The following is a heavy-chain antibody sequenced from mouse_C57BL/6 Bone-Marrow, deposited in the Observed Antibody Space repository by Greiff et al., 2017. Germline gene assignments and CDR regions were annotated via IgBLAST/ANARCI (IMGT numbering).Heavy chain of an antibody. J-gene: IGHJ4*01. Sequence: VQLQQSGAELVRPGASVKLSCTASGFNIKDDYMHWVKQRPEQGLEWIGWIDPENVDTEYASKFQGKATITADTSSNTAYLQLSSLTAEDTAVYYCTYYYGSSYYYAMDYWGQGTSVTVSS. CDR3: TYYYGSSYYYAMDY. V-gene: IGHV14-4*01. CDR1: GFNIKDDY. D-gene: IGHD1-1*01. CDR2: IDPENVDT.